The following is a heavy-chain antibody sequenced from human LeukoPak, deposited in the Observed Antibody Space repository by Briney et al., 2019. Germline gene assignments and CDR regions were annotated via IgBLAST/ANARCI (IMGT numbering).Heavy chain of an antibody. CDR3: TRGAYSSGWAYFDH. D-gene: IGHD6-19*01. CDR2: IYSGGST. V-gene: IGHV3-66*01. J-gene: IGHJ4*02. CDR1: GFTVSSNY. Sequence: GGSLILSCAASGFTVSSNYMSWVRQAPGKGLEWVSVIYSGGSTYYADSVKGRFTISRDNSKNTLYLQMNSLRAEDTAVYYCTRGAYSSGWAYFDHWGQGTLVTVSS.